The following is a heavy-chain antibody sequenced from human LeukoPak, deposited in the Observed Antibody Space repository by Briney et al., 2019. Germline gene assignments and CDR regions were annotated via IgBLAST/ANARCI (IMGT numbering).Heavy chain of an antibody. V-gene: IGHV3-66*02. CDR1: GPTFNTLA. CDR3: ARAPGRAAKYYFDY. Sequence: GGSLRLSCAASGPTFNTLAMGWVRQAPGKGLEWVSLIYSGGSTYDADSVKGRFTISRDNSKNTLYLQMNSQRAEDTAVYYCARAPGRAAKYYFDYWGQGTLVTVSS. J-gene: IGHJ4*02. CDR2: IYSGGST. D-gene: IGHD6-13*01.